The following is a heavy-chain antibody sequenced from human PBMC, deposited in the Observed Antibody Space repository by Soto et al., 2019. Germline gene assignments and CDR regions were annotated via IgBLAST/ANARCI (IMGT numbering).Heavy chain of an antibody. V-gene: IGHV4-61*01. CDR1: GGSFKSGSYS. CDR2: IYYSGST. J-gene: IGHJ5*02. Sequence: PSETLSLTCTVSGGSFKSGSYSWSWIRQPPGKGLEWIGYIYYSGSTNYNPSLKSRVTISVDTSKNQFSLKLSSVTAADTAVYYCARWKGSSGYYYSNWFDPWGQGTLVTVSS. D-gene: IGHD3-22*01. CDR3: ARWKGSSGYYYSNWFDP.